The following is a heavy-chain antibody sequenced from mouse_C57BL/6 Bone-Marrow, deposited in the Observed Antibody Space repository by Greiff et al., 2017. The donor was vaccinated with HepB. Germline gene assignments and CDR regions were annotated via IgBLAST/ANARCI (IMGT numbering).Heavy chain of an antibody. D-gene: IGHD1-1*01. CDR2: ISSGSSTI. CDR1: GFTFSDYG. V-gene: IGHV5-17*01. Sequence: EVHLVESGGGLVKPGGSLKLSCAASGFTFSDYGMHWVRQAPEKGLEWVAYISSGSSTIYYADTVKGRFTISRDNAKTTLFLQMTSLRSEDTAMYYCARPYSYYFDDWGQGTTVTVSS. J-gene: IGHJ2*01. CDR3: ARPYSYYFDD.